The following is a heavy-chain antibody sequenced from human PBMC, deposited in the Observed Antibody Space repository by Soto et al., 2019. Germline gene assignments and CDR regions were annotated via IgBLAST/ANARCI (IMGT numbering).Heavy chain of an antibody. CDR2: MNPKSGYT. J-gene: IGHJ4*02. Sequence: GXSVKVSFNTSGYTFTNYDINLVRHAAGQGLEWMGWMNPKSGYTGSARKFQGWVTMTRDTSISTAYMELSRLSSDDTAVYYCARVGYSGYDSLFDYWGQGTLVTVSS. CDR1: GYTFTNYD. V-gene: IGHV1-8*01. D-gene: IGHD5-12*01. CDR3: ARVGYSGYDSLFDY.